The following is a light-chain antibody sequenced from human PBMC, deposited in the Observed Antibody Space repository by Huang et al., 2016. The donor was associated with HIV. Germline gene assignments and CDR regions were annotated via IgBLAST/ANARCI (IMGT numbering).Light chain of an antibody. V-gene: IGKV1-5*03. Sequence: DIQMTQSPSTLSASVGDRVTITCRDSQSINKWLAWYQQKPGKAPKVLIYQSSSLESGVPLRFSGSGSGTEFTLTISSLQPDDFATYYCQQYNSYPWTFGQGTKLEIK. CDR1: QSINKW. CDR2: QSS. J-gene: IGKJ2*02. CDR3: QQYNSYPWT.